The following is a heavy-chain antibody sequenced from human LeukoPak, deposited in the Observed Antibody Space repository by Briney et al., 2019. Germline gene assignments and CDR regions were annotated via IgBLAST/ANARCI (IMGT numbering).Heavy chain of an antibody. D-gene: IGHD2-21*01. CDR1: GFTFSSYD. V-gene: IGHV3-23*01. J-gene: IGHJ4*02. Sequence: PAESLTLSCAASGFTFSSYDMNWVRQPPGKGLEWVSATSSSDAGTYYADSVRGRFTISRDNSKNTLYLQMNSLRLEDAAVYFCARAPVTSCRGAYCYPFDYWGQGSQVTVSS. CDR2: TSSSDAGT. CDR3: ARAPVTSCRGAYCYPFDY.